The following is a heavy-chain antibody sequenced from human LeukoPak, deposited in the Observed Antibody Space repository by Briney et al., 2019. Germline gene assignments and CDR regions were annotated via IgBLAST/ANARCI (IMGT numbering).Heavy chain of an antibody. CDR2: ISYDGSNK. V-gene: IGHV3-30-3*01. Sequence: GRSLRLSCAASGFTFSSYAMHWVRQAPGKGLEWVAVISYDGSNKYYADSVKGRFTISRDNSKNTLYLQMNSLRAEDTAVYYCARDFGYYGYWGQGTLVTVSS. J-gene: IGHJ4*02. D-gene: IGHD3-22*01. CDR3: ARDFGYYGY. CDR1: GFTFSSYA.